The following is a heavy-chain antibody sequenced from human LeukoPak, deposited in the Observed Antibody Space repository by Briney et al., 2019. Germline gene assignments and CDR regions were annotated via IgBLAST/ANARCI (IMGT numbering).Heavy chain of an antibody. CDR1: GGTFSSYA. Sequence: ASVKVSCKASGGTFSSYAISWVRQAPGQWLEWMGGIIPIFGTANYAQKFQGRVTITADESTSTAYMELSSLRSEDTAVYYCASRYCSSTSCYYGMDVWGQGTTVTVSS. V-gene: IGHV1-69*13. CDR3: ASRYCSSTSCYYGMDV. CDR2: IIPIFGTA. J-gene: IGHJ6*02. D-gene: IGHD2-2*01.